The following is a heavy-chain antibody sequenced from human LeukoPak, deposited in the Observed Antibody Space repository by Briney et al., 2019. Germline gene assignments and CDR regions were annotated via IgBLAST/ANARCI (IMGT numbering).Heavy chain of an antibody. CDR2: INEAGSTT. D-gene: IGHD1-26*01. J-gene: IGHJ4*02. V-gene: IGHV3-74*01. CDR1: GFTFSSNW. Sequence: PGGSLRLSCAASGFTFSSNWMHWVRQAPGKGLVWVSRINEAGSTTNYADSVKGRFTISRDNAKNTLYLQMNSLRAEDTAVYYCVRDLGGRSGHWGQGTLVTVSS. CDR3: VRDLGGRSGH.